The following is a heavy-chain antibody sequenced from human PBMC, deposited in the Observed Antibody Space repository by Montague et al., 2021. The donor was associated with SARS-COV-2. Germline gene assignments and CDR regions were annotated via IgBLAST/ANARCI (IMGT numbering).Heavy chain of an antibody. CDR2: ISSSSSYV. CDR3: ARGGYYYYGSVAGHNDAFDI. D-gene: IGHD3-10*01. CDR1: GFTFSSYS. V-gene: IGHV3-21*01. J-gene: IGHJ3*02. Sequence: SLRLSCAASGFTFSSYSMNWVRQAPGKGLEWVSSISSSSSYVYYADSVKGRFTISRDNAKNSLYLQMNSLRAEDTAVYYGARGGYYYYGSVAGHNDAFDIWGQGTMVTVSS.